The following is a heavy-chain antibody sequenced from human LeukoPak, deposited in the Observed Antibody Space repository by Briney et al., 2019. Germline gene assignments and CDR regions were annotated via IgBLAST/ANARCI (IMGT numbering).Heavy chain of an antibody. CDR1: GGTFSSYA. CDR2: INPNSGGT. Sequence: GASVKVSCKASGGTFSSYAISWVRQAPGQGLEWMGWINPNSGGTNYAQKSQGWVTMTRDTSISTAYMELSRLRSDDTAVYYCARTPYCSGGSCYPFDYWGQGTLVTVSS. V-gene: IGHV1-2*04. D-gene: IGHD2-15*01. CDR3: ARTPYCSGGSCYPFDY. J-gene: IGHJ4*02.